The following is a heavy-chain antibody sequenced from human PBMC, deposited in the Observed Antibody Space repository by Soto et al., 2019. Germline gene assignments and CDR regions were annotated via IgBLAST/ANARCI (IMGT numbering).Heavy chain of an antibody. CDR3: ARDPSIAARMSWFDP. CDR2: VYYSGST. D-gene: IGHD6-6*01. J-gene: IGHJ5*02. V-gene: IGHV4-59*01. Sequence: SETLSLTCTVSGGSISSYYWSWIRQPPGKGLEWIGYVYYSGSTNYNPPLKSRVTISVDTSKNQFSLKLSSVTASDTAVYYCARDPSIAARMSWFDPWGQGTLVTVS. CDR1: GGSISSYY.